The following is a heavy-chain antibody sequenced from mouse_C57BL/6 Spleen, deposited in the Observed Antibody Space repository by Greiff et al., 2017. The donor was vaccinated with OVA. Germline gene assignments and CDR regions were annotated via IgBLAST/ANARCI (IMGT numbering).Heavy chain of an antibody. CDR3: ALELGLYFDY. V-gene: IGHV1-74*01. CDR1: GYTFTSYW. D-gene: IGHD4-1*01. J-gene: IGHJ2*01. Sequence: VKLQESGAELVKPGASVKVSCKASGYTFTSYWMHWVKQRPGQGLEWIGRIHPSDSDTNYNQKFKGKATLTVDKSSSTAYMQLSSLTSEDSAVYYCALELGLYFDYWGQGTTRTVSS. CDR2: IHPSDSDT.